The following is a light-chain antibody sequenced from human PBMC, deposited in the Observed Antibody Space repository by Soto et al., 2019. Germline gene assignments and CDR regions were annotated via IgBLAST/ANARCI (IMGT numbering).Light chain of an antibody. Sequence: EMVLTQSPATQSSSPGERATLSCRASQWVNSYLAWCPGKPGQAPRLLIYDASSRARGIAARFSGSGSGTDFTLAIRSLEPEDFAIYYCHQRSNSPLTFGGGTTVDIK. CDR3: HQRSNSPLT. CDR1: QWVNSY. CDR2: DAS. V-gene: IGKV3-11*01. J-gene: IGKJ4*01.